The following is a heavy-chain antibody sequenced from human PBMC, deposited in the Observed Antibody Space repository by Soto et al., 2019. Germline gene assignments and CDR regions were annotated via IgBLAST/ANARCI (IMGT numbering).Heavy chain of an antibody. V-gene: IGHV3-30*18. CDR2: ISYDGSNK. D-gene: IGHD6-19*01. J-gene: IGHJ6*02. Sequence: PGGSLRLSCAASGFTFSSYGMHWVRQAPGKGLEWVAVISYDGSNKYYADSVKGRFTISRDNSKNTLYLQMNSLRAEDTAVYYCAKWSCGWYYYYGMDVWGQGTTVTVSS. CDR3: AKWSCGWYYYYGMDV. CDR1: GFTFSSYG.